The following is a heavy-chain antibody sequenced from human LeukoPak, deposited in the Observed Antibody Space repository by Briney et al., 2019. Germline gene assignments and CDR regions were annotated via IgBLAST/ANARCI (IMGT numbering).Heavy chain of an antibody. Sequence: GASVRVSCTVSGYTLTELSMHWVRQAPGKGVEWMGGFDPEDGETIYAETVQGRVTITEETSTNTHYMELSSLRYEDTAVYYCATASHIAVAWFRLKGVFDYWGQGTLVPVPS. CDR1: GYTLTELS. V-gene: IGHV1-24*01. D-gene: IGHD6-19*01. J-gene: IGHJ4*02. CDR2: FDPEDGET. CDR3: ATASHIAVAWFRLKGVFDY.